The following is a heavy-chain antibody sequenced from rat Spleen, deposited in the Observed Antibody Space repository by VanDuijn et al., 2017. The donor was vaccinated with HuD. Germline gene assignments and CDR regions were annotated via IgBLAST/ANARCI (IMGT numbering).Heavy chain of an antibody. CDR3: ARQDVYYGDYFDY. J-gene: IGHJ2*01. CDR2: ITNASGRT. Sequence: EVQLVESGGGLVQPGGSLKLSCVASGFTFNNYWMTWIRQAPGKGLEWVASITNASGRTYYPDSVKGRFTISRDTAQNTLYLQMNSLRSEETATYYCARQDVYYGDYFDYWGQGVMVTVSS. V-gene: IGHV5-31*01. D-gene: IGHD1-6*01. CDR1: GFTFNNYW.